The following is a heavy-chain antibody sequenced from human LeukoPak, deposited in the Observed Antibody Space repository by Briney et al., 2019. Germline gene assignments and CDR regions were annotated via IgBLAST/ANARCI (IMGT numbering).Heavy chain of an antibody. CDR3: AREPRDCTGGTXHSGGGYYFEY. CDR1: GFTFSSYA. Sequence: GGSLRLSCAASGFTFSSYAMSWVRQAPGKGLEWVSAVSGSGANTYHSDPVRGRFTISRDNSKNTLHLQMNSLRAEDTAVFYCAREPRDCTGGTXHSGGGYYFEYWGQGILVTVSS. CDR2: VSGSGANT. J-gene: IGHJ4*02. D-gene: IGHD2-8*02. V-gene: IGHV3-23*01.